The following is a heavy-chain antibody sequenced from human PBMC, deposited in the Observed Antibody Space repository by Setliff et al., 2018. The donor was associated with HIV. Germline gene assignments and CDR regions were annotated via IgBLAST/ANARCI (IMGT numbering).Heavy chain of an antibody. CDR3: ARDSPNANFGVVISDV. V-gene: IGHV4-61*02. J-gene: IGHJ6*02. D-gene: IGHD3-3*01. CDR2: IYTSGST. CDR1: GYSISSGYY. Sequence: SETLSLTCAVSGYSISSGYYWSWIRQPAGKGLEWIGRIYTSGSTNYNPSLKSRVTISVDTSKNQFSLKLSSVTAADTAVYYCARDSPNANFGVVISDVWGQGTTVTVSS.